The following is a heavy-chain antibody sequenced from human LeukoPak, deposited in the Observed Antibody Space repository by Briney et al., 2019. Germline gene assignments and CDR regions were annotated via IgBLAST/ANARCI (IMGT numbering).Heavy chain of an antibody. CDR1: GGSFSGYY. D-gene: IGHD1-14*01. V-gene: IGHV4-59*01. CDR3: ARTVAATNYYFDY. J-gene: IGHJ4*02. CDR2: IYYSGST. Sequence: SETLSLTCAVYGGSFSGYYWSWIRQPPGKGLEWIGYIYYSGSTNYNPSLKSRVTISVDTSKNQFSLKLSSVTAADTAVYYCARTVAATNYYFDYWGQGTLVTVSS.